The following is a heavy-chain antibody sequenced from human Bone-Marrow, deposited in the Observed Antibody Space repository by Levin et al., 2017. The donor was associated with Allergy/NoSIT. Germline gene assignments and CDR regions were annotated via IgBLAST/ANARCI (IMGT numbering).Heavy chain of an antibody. Sequence: GESLKISCAASGFTFSSYEMNWVRQAPGKGLEWVSYISSSGSTIYYADSVKGRFTISRDNAKNSLYLQMNSLRAEDTAVYYCARERVVPAANPLDYWGQGTLVTVSS. V-gene: IGHV3-48*03. J-gene: IGHJ4*02. CDR1: GFTFSSYE. D-gene: IGHD2-2*01. CDR3: ARERVVPAANPLDY. CDR2: ISSSGSTI.